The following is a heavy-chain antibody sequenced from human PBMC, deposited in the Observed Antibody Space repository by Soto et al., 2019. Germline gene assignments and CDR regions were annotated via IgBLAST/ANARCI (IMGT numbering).Heavy chain of an antibody. CDR1: GYTFSTST. CDR3: AIANYGDDDY. J-gene: IGHJ4*02. V-gene: IGHV1-18*04. CDR2: IKAYSGNT. D-gene: IGHD4-17*01. Sequence: LVQSGAEAKKPGTSVKVSCKASGYTFSTSTISWVRQAPGQGLEWLGWIKAYSGNTNYAPKLQGRVTMTTDTSTSTAYLELRGLPKDDTAMYYCAIANYGDDDYWGQGTLVTVSS.